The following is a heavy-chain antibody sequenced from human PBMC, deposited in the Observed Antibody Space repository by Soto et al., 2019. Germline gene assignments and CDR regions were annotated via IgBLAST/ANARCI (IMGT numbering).Heavy chain of an antibody. D-gene: IGHD5-18*01. CDR2: INHSGST. Sequence: PSETLSLTCAVYGGSFSVYYWRWIRHPPGKGLEWIGEINHSGSTNYNPSLKSRVTISVDTSKNQFSLKLSSVTAADTAVYYCARGGYSYGYGSPNYYYYGMDVWGQGTTVTVS. CDR3: ARGGYSYGYGSPNYYYYGMDV. J-gene: IGHJ6*02. CDR1: GGSFSVYY. V-gene: IGHV4-34*01.